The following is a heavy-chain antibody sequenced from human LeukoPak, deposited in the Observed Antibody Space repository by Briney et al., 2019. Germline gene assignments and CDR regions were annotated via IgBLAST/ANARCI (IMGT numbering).Heavy chain of an antibody. CDR1: GFTFSDYY. CDR3: ARARNDYDSNGFSFLDY. Sequence: KTGGSLRLSCEASGFTFSDYYLGWIRQAPGKGLEWISYISGSSSHINYADSVKGRFTISRDNAKKSVYLQMDTLRVEDTAMYYCARARNDYDSNGFSFLDYWGQGTLVTVSS. V-gene: IGHV3-11*06. CDR2: ISGSSSHI. J-gene: IGHJ4*02. D-gene: IGHD3-22*01.